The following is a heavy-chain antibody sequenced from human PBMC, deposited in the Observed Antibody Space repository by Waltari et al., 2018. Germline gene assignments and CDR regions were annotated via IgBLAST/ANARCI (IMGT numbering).Heavy chain of an antibody. Sequence: QVQLQESGPGLVKPSETLSLTCAVSGYSISSGYYWGWIRQPPGKGLEWIGSIYHSGSTYYNPSLKSQVTISVDTSKNQFSLKLSSVTAADTAVYYCARSGLGLYYFDYWGQGTLVTVSS. D-gene: IGHD2-21*02. V-gene: IGHV4-38-2*01. CDR2: IYHSGST. J-gene: IGHJ4*02. CDR3: ARSGLGLYYFDY. CDR1: GYSISSGYY.